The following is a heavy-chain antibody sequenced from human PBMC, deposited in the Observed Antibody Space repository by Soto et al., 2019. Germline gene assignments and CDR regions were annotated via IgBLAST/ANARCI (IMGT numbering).Heavy chain of an antibody. CDR2: ISGSGGST. D-gene: IGHD2-2*01. CDR3: AKYKLVQYELLSFGY. Sequence: EVQLLESGGGLVQPGGSLRLSCAASGFTFSSYAMSWVRQAPGKGLEWVSAISGSGGSTYYADSVKGRFTISRDNSKNTLYLQMNSLRAEDTAVYYCAKYKLVQYELLSFGYWGQGTLVTVCS. J-gene: IGHJ4*02. V-gene: IGHV3-23*01. CDR1: GFTFSSYA.